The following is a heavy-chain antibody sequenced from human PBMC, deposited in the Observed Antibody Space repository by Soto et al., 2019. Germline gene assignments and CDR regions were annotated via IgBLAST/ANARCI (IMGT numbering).Heavy chain of an antibody. D-gene: IGHD3-22*01. CDR3: TKESSWHFYDSSGYPDC. CDR1: GFTFSSYA. V-gene: IGHV3-23*01. J-gene: IGHJ4*02. Sequence: GGSLRLSCAASGFTFSSYALSWVRQAPGKGLERVSSISGSGGSTYYADSVKGRFTISRDESKKTLYLQMNSLRVEDRAVYYCTKESSWHFYDSSGYPDCWGQGTQVTVS. CDR2: ISGSGGST.